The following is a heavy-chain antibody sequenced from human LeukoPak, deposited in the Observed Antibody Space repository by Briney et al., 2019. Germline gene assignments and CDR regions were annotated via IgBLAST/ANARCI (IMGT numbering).Heavy chain of an antibody. CDR2: IYTSGST. V-gene: IGHV4-4*07. Sequence: PSETLSLTCTVSGGSISSYYWSWIRQPAGKGLEWIGRIYTSGSTNYNPSLKSRVTMSVDTSKNQFSLKLSSVTAADTAVYYCARDGNPLWFGESNYYYYYMDVWGKGTTVTISS. D-gene: IGHD3-10*01. CDR1: GGSISSYY. CDR3: ARDGNPLWFGESNYYYYYMDV. J-gene: IGHJ6*03.